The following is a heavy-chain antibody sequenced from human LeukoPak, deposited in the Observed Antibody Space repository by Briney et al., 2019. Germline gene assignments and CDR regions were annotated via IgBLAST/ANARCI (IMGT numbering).Heavy chain of an antibody. J-gene: IGHJ6*02. CDR1: GYSFTSYW. D-gene: IGHD1-14*01. V-gene: IGHV5-51*01. CDR3: AKTAKKSSGYYYGMDV. Sequence: SGESLKISCKGSGYSFTSYWIGWVRQMPGKGLEWMGIIYPGDSDTRYSPSFQGQITISADKSITTAYLQWSSLRVSDTAMYYCAKTAKKSSGYYYGMDVWGQGTTVTVSS. CDR2: IYPGDSDT.